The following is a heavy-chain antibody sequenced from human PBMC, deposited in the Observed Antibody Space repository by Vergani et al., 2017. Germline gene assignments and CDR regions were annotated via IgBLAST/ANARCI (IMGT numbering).Heavy chain of an antibody. D-gene: IGHD3-3*01. J-gene: IGHJ4*01. V-gene: IGHV3-66*02. Sequence: VELLESGGGLAQPGGSLRVSCSASGFRVTTYYMRWVRQAPGTGLECGSVIKSDGRTSYAESVRGRFTISRDTSRNAVYLQMNILRVEDTGVYYCTRRGWSGTTCYGHYFDLWGHGVLLTVSS. CDR3: TRRGWSGTTCYGHYFDL. CDR2: IKSDGRT. CDR1: GFRVTTYY.